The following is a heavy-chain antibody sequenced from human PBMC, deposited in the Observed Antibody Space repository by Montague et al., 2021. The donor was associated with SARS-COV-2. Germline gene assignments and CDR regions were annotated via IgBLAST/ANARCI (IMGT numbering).Heavy chain of an antibody. Sequence: SETLSLTCTVSGASISSSENSWGWIRQPPGKGLEWFGSIFYSGTTYFNPSLRSRITISVDTSKNQFSLKVTSVTAADTAVYYCARHVTFGGVVVALDYWGQGNLVSVSS. J-gene: IGHJ4*02. D-gene: IGHD3-16*02. CDR2: IFYSGTT. CDR3: ARHVTFGGVVVALDY. CDR1: GASISSSENS. V-gene: IGHV4-39*01.